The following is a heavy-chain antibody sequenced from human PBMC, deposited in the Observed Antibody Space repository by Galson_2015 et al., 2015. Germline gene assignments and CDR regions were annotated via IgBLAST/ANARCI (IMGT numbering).Heavy chain of an antibody. V-gene: IGHV3-23*01. CDR1: GFTFSSYA. D-gene: IGHD3-9*01. CDR3: AKDHLLSEGPLTFDY. Sequence: SLRLSCAASGFTFSSYAMSWVRQAPGKGLEWVSAISGSGGSTYYADSVKGRFTISRDNSKNTLYLQMNSLRAEDTAVYYCAKDHLLSEGPLTFDYWGQGTLVTVSS. J-gene: IGHJ4*02. CDR2: ISGSGGST.